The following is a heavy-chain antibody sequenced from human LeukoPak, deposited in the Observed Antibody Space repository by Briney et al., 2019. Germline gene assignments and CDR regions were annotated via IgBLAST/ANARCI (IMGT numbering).Heavy chain of an antibody. V-gene: IGHV4-39*01. CDR2: IYYSGST. CDR1: GGSISSSSYY. Sequence: SETLSLTCTVSGGSISSSSYYWGWIRQPPGKGLEWIGSIYYSGSTYYNPSLKSRVTISVDTSKNQFSLKLSSVTAAGTAVYYCARPTVYYYYYMDVWGKGTTVTVSS. D-gene: IGHD4-11*01. CDR3: ARPTVYYYYYMDV. J-gene: IGHJ6*03.